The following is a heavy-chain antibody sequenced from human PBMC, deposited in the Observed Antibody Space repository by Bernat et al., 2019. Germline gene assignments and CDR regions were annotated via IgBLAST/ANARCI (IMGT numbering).Heavy chain of an antibody. J-gene: IGHJ6*02. CDR3: ARVPRGCSGGSCYSSPDYYGMDV. V-gene: IGHV1-69*01. CDR1: GGTFSSYA. CDR2: IIPIFGTA. Sequence: QVQLVQSGAEVKKPGSSVKVSCKASGGTFSSYAISWVRQAPGQGLEWMGGIIPIFGTANYEQKFQGRVTITADESTSTAYMELSSLRSEDTAVYYCARVPRGCSGGSCYSSPDYYGMDVWGQGTTVTVSS. D-gene: IGHD2-15*01.